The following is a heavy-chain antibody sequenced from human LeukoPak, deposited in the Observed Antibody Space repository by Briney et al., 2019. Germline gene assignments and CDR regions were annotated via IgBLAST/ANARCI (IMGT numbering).Heavy chain of an antibody. CDR1: TGSISGSSYY. Sequence: SETLSLTCIVYTGSISGSSYYWGWIRQPPGKGLEWIGSIYYSGSTYYNPSLKSRVTITVDTSKNQFSLKLSSVTAADTAVYYCARADYHILTGGAFDIWGQGTMVTVSS. CDR3: ARADYHILTGGAFDI. V-gene: IGHV4-39*01. CDR2: IYYSGST. D-gene: IGHD3-9*01. J-gene: IGHJ3*02.